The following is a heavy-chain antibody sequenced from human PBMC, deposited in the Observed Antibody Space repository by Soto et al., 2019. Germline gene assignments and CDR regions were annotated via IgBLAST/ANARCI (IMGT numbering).Heavy chain of an antibody. J-gene: IGHJ4*02. V-gene: IGHV3-21*03. CDR1: GFTFSSYS. Sequence: GGSLRLSCAASGFTFSSYSMNWVRQAPGKGLEWVSSISSSSSYIYYADSVKGRFTISRDNAKNSLYLQMNSLKTEDTAVYHCTTETYCGGGSCPTDWGQGTLVTVSS. CDR2: ISSSSSYI. CDR3: TTETYCGGGSCPTD. D-gene: IGHD2-15*01.